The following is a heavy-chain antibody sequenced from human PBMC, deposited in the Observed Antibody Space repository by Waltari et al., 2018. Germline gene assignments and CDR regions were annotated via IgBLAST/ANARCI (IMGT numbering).Heavy chain of an antibody. Sequence: EVQLVESGGGLIQPGMSLRLSCAAPGFTISNIYISWVRQAPGKGLEWVSVFYGGGSSYHADSVKGRFTVSRDASKNTVYLQMNSLTAEDTAVYYCALSSGVVKGYLDYWGQGTLVTVSS. CDR3: ALSSGVVKGYLDY. V-gene: IGHV3-53*02. J-gene: IGHJ4*02. CDR2: FYGGGSS. CDR1: GFTISNIY. D-gene: IGHD3-3*01.